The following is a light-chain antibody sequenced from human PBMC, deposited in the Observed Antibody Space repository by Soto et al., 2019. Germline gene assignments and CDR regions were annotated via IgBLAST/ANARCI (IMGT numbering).Light chain of an antibody. CDR3: SSYSTSSTDI. J-gene: IGLJ1*01. Sequence: QSALTQPPSVSGSPGQSVAISCTGTSSDVGSSNGVSWYQQHPGTAPKLMIYDVSNRPSGVPDRFSGSKSGNTASLTISGLQAEDEADYYCSSYSTSSTDIFGTGTKVTVL. V-gene: IGLV2-18*02. CDR2: DVS. CDR1: SSDVGSSNG.